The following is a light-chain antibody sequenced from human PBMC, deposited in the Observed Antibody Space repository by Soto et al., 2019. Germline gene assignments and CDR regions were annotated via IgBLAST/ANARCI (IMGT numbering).Light chain of an antibody. CDR1: QSVSSSY. Sequence: EIVLTQSPGTLSLSPVERATLSCRASQSVSSSYLAWYQQKPGQAPRLLIYGASSRATGIPDRFSGSGSGTDFTLTISRLEPEDFAVYYCQQYGSSPLWTFGQGTKVE. J-gene: IGKJ1*01. CDR3: QQYGSSPLWT. V-gene: IGKV3-20*01. CDR2: GAS.